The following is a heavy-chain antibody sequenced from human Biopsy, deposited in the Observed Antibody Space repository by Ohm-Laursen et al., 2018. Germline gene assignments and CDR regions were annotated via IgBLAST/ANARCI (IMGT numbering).Heavy chain of an antibody. J-gene: IGHJ4*02. CDR1: GVSISVDGYY. CDR3: ATFRASWDTTQGGDY. V-gene: IGHV4-31*11. CDR2: IYHSGTT. D-gene: IGHD1-26*01. Sequence: LSLTCAVSGVSISVDGYYWAWIRQLPGKGLDWIGYIYHSGTTYYNPSLKSRLTMSVDTSKNEFSLRLRSVTAADTAVYFCATFRASWDTTQGGDYWGQGTLVTVSS.